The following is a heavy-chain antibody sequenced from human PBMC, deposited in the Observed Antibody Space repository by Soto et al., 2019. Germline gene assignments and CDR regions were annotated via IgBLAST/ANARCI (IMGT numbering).Heavy chain of an antibody. CDR3: ARGRSSSVYIDY. J-gene: IGHJ4*02. V-gene: IGHV3-21*04. Sequence: GGSLRLSCAASGFSFSSYSMNWVRQAPGKGLEWVSSISSSSSYIYYADSVKGRFTISRDNAKNSLYLQMNSLRAEDTAVYYCARGRSSSVYIDYWGQGTLVTVSS. CDR1: GFSFSSYS. CDR2: ISSSSSYI. D-gene: IGHD6-6*01.